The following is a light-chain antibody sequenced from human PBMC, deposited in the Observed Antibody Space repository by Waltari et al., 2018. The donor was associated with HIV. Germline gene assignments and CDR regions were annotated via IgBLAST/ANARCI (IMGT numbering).Light chain of an antibody. V-gene: IGKV3-15*01. Sequence: LSCRASRSVNSNLAWYQQKPGQAPRLLIYGAFGRAAGIPARFSGGGSGTEFTLTISSLQSEDVAVYYCQQYENWPPITFGQGTRLEIK. CDR1: RSVNSN. J-gene: IGKJ5*01. CDR2: GAF. CDR3: QQYENWPPIT.